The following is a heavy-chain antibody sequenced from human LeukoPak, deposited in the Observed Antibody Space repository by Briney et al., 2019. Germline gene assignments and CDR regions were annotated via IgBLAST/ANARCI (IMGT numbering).Heavy chain of an antibody. CDR2: INPNSGDT. Sequence: ASVKVSCKASGYTFTGYYMHWVRQAPGQGLEWMGWINPNSGDTNYAQKLQGRVTMTTDTSTSTAYMELRSLRSDDTAVYYCARETNYYDSSGYYYVYWGQGTLVTVSS. D-gene: IGHD3-22*01. V-gene: IGHV1-2*02. CDR3: ARETNYYDSSGYYYVY. J-gene: IGHJ4*02. CDR1: GYTFTGYY.